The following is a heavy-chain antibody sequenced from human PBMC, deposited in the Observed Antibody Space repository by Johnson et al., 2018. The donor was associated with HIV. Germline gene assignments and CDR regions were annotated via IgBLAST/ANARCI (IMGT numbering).Heavy chain of an antibody. CDR1: GFTVSSNY. J-gene: IGHJ3*02. Sequence: VQLVESGGGLVQPGGSLRLSCAASGFTVSSNYMSWVRQAPGKGLEWVSVIYSGGSTYYADSVKGRFTISRDNAKNSVYLQMKNLRAEDTALYYCAREGGYCSGGSCVNAFDIWGQGTMVTVSS. V-gene: IGHV3-66*01. D-gene: IGHD2-15*01. CDR2: IYSGGST. CDR3: AREGGYCSGGSCVNAFDI.